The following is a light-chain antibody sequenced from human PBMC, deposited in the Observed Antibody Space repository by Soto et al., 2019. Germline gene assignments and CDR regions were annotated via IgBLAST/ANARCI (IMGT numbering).Light chain of an antibody. Sequence: EIVMTQSPATLPVSPGERATLCCRASQSVSSNLAWYQQKPGQAPRFLIYGASTRATGIPARFSGSGSGTEFTLTINSLQSEDFAVYYCQQYDNWPLTFGGGTKVDIK. CDR3: QQYDNWPLT. CDR1: QSVSSN. V-gene: IGKV3-15*01. CDR2: GAS. J-gene: IGKJ4*01.